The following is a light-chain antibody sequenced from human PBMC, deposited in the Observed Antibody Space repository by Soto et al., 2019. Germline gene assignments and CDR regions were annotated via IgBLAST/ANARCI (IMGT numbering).Light chain of an antibody. V-gene: IGLV2-14*01. CDR2: EVS. CDR3: NSYAGGLVL. Sequence: QSALTQPASVSGSPGQSITISCTGSNSDVGGYNYVSWYQHHPGKAPKLIIFEVSNRPSGISNRFSGSKSGNAASLTISGLQAEDEADYYCNSYAGGLVLFGGGTKLTVL. CDR1: NSDVGGYNY. J-gene: IGLJ2*01.